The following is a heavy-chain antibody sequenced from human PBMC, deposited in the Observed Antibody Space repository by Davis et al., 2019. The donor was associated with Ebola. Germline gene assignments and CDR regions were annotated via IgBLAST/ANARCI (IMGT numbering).Heavy chain of an antibody. D-gene: IGHD3-10*01. V-gene: IGHV3-53*01. CDR3: MKVRYYSTWRGGFDS. CDR1: GFIVSDKY. Sequence: GESLKISCAASGFIVSDKYMSWVRQAPGKGLEWVSVIYRDGRTYYADSVNGRFTISRDNSKNTLYLQMNSLRAEDTAVYYCMKVRYYSTWRGGFDSWGQGALVTVSS. J-gene: IGHJ4*02. CDR2: IYRDGRT.